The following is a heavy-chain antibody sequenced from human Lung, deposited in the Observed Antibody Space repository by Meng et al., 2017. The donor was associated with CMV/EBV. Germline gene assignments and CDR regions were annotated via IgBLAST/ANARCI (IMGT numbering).Heavy chain of an antibody. CDR2: IRHDGGNQ. D-gene: IGHD3-16*01. CDR1: GFTFPSYG. CDR3: TKDGGKEVEPFDH. J-gene: IGHJ4*02. Sequence: QVVVFGRGVFQPGVSLKVGGAVVGFTFPSYGFRWVRQAPGKGPEWAAIIRHDGGNQSYADSVEGRFTVSRNDSKNSLYLQMTSLRNEDTALYCCTKDGGKEVEPFDHWGQGTLVTVSS. V-gene: IGHV3-30*02.